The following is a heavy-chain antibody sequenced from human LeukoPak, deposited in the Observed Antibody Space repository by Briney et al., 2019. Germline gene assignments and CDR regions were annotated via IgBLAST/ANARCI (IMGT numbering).Heavy chain of an antibody. CDR3: ARGLGLDPFDY. D-gene: IGHD6-6*01. CDR2: ISYDGSNK. Sequence: GGSLRLSRAASGFTFSSYAMHWVRQAPGKGLEWVAVISYDGSNKYYADSVKGRFTISRDNSKNTLYLQMNSLRAEDTAVYYCARGLGLDPFDYWGQGTLVTVSS. J-gene: IGHJ4*02. V-gene: IGHV3-30-3*01. CDR1: GFTFSSYA.